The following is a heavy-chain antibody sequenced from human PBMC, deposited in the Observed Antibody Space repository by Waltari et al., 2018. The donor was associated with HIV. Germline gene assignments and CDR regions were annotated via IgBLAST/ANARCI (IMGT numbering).Heavy chain of an antibody. Sequence: QLQLQESGPGLVKPSETLSLTCTVSGGSIIISNYYWGWLRQSPGTGLEWIGCIYYSGSTFYNPSLKSRVTMSVDTSKNQFSLKLSSVTAADTALYYCARHGPYSKGTLTDYWGQGTLVTVSS. V-gene: IGHV4-39*01. J-gene: IGHJ4*02. CDR2: IYYSGST. D-gene: IGHD4-4*01. CDR1: GGSIIISNYY. CDR3: ARHGPYSKGTLTDY.